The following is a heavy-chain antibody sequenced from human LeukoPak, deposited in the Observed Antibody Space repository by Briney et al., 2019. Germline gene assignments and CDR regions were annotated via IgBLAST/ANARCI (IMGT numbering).Heavy chain of an antibody. V-gene: IGHV1-46*01. D-gene: IGHD3-9*01. CDR1: GCTFTSYY. Sequence: ASVKVSCKASGCTFTSYYMHWVRQAPGQGLEWMGIINPSGGSTSYAQKFQGRVTMTRDTSTSTVYMELSSLRSEDTAVYYCARDRDTYYDILTGYSSYYFDYWGQGTLVTVSS. CDR3: ARDRDTYYDILTGYSSYYFDY. CDR2: INPSGGST. J-gene: IGHJ4*02.